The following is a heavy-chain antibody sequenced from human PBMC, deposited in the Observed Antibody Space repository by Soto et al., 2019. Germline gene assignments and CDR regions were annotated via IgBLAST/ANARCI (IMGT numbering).Heavy chain of an antibody. Sequence: SETLSLTCTVSGGSVSSGSYYWSWIRQPPGKGLEWIGYIYYSGSTNYNPSLKSRVTISVDTSKNQFSLKLSSVTAADTAVYYCARGGIFHALDVWGQGTTVTVSS. V-gene: IGHV4-61*01. CDR2: IYYSGST. D-gene: IGHD3-3*01. J-gene: IGHJ6*02. CDR3: ARGGIFHALDV. CDR1: GGSVSSGSYY.